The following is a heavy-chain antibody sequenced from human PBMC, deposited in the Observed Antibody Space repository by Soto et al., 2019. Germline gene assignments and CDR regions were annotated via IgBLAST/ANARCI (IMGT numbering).Heavy chain of an antibody. V-gene: IGHV1-2*02. D-gene: IGHD2-2*01. CDR3: ARDLVPAAVSFYGMDV. CDR1: GYTFTDYY. J-gene: IGHJ6*02. Sequence: ASVKVSCKASGYTFTDYYIHWVRQAPGQGLEWMGWINPNSGATNYAQKFQGRVTMTRDTSISAAYMELSRLRSDDTAVYYCARDLVPAAVSFYGMDVWGQGTTVTVSS. CDR2: INPNSGAT.